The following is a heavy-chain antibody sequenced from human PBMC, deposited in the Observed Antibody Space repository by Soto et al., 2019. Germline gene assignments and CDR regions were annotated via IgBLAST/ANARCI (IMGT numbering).Heavy chain of an antibody. Sequence: GGSLRLSCAASGFTFSDYYMSWIRQAPGKGLEWVSYISSSSSYTNSADSVKGRFTISRDNAKNSLYLQMNSLRAEDTAVYYCARVGYYDSSGYILSALDIWGQGTMVTVSS. CDR1: GFTFSDYY. CDR2: ISSSSSYT. J-gene: IGHJ3*02. D-gene: IGHD3-22*01. V-gene: IGHV3-11*06. CDR3: ARVGYYDSSGYILSALDI.